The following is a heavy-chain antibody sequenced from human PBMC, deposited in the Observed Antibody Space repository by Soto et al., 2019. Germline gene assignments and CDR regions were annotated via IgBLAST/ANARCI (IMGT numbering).Heavy chain of an antibody. CDR2: IYYSGST. CDR1: GDSIRSYY. Sequence: PLATLSLTCTVPGDSIRSYYGSWIRQPPGKGLEWIGYIYYSGSTNYNPSLKSRVTISVDTSKNQFSLKLSSVTAADTAVYYCAREIRGVIKVGAFDIWGQGKRVTVS. D-gene: IGHD3-10*01. V-gene: IGHV4-59*01. CDR3: AREIRGVIKVGAFDI. J-gene: IGHJ3*02.